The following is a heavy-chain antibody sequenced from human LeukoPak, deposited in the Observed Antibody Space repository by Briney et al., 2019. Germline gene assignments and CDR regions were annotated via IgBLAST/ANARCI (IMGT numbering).Heavy chain of an antibody. CDR1: GFTFSSYW. Sequence: GGSLRLSCAASGFTFSSYWMSWVRQAPGKGLEWVANIKQDGSEKYYVDSVKGRFTISRDNAKNSLYLQMNSLRAEDTAVYYCAKIGRHYDSSGYYPALDYWGQGTLVTVSS. D-gene: IGHD3-22*01. CDR2: IKQDGSEK. J-gene: IGHJ4*02. CDR3: AKIGRHYDSSGYYPALDY. V-gene: IGHV3-7*03.